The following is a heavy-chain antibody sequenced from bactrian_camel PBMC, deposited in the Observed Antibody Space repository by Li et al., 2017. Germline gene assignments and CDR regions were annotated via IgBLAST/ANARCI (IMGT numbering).Heavy chain of an antibody. CDR3: AAVLGSGGYCYLLQEIFKR. Sequence: HVQLVESGGGSVQAGGSLRLSCTVSGFDFAMADIGWYRQAPGKQRESVAVIDVNDKPTYANSMKDRFTISKDHAKNTLILEMSSLKPNDTANYYCAAVLGSGGYCYLLQEIFKRWGQGTQVTVS. D-gene: IGHD2*01. J-gene: IGHJ4*01. V-gene: IGHV3S53*01. CDR2: IDVNDKP. CDR1: GFDFAMAD.